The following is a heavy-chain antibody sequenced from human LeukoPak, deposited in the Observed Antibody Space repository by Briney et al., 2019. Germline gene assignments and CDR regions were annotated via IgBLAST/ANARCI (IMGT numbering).Heavy chain of an antibody. CDR1: GFTFSSYA. CDR2: ISYDGSNK. Sequence: GGSLRLSCAASGFTFSSYAMHWVRQAPGKGLEWVAVISYDGSNKYYADSVKGRFTIPRDNSKNTLYLQMNSLRAEDTAVYYCARDRAYSYGLYYFDYWGQGTLVTVSS. CDR3: ARDRAYSYGLYYFDY. D-gene: IGHD5-18*01. J-gene: IGHJ4*02. V-gene: IGHV3-30*04.